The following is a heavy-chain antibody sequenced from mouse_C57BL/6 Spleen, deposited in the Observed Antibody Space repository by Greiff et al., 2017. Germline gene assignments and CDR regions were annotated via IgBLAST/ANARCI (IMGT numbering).Heavy chain of an antibody. J-gene: IGHJ1*03. CDR1: GYTFTSYW. V-gene: IGHV1-61*01. D-gene: IGHD2-3*01. CDR3: ARAIYDGYWYFDV. CDR2: IYPSDSET. Sequence: QVQLQQPGAELVRPGSSVKLSCKASGYTFTSYWMDWVKQRPGQGLEWIGNIYPSDSETHYNQKFKDKATLTVDKSSSTAYMQLSSLTSEDSAVYYCARAIYDGYWYFDVWGTGTTVTVSS.